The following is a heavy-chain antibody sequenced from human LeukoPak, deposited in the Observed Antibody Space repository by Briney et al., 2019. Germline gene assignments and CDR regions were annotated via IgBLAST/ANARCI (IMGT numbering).Heavy chain of an antibody. J-gene: IGHJ4*02. CDR2: MNPNSGNT. CDR1: GYTFTSYD. D-gene: IGHD2-2*02. Sequence: ASVKVSCKASGYTFTSYDINWVRQATGQGLEWMGWMNPNSGNTGYAQKFQGRVTITADESTSTAYMELSSLRSEDTAVYYCARGGGYCSSTSCYTLDYWGQGTLVTVSS. CDR3: ARGGGYCSSTSCYTLDY. V-gene: IGHV1-8*03.